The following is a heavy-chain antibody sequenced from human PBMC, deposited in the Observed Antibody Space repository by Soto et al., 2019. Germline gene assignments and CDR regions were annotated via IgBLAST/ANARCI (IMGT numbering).Heavy chain of an antibody. Sequence: SETLSLTCPVSGGNISSSSYYWGWIRQPPGKGLEWIGSIYYSGSTYYNPSLKSRVTISVDTSKNQFSLKLSSVTAADTAVYYCARHDEKGGSRIGYWGQETLLPVSP. CDR2: IYYSGST. D-gene: IGHD1-26*01. J-gene: IGHJ4*02. V-gene: IGHV4-39*01. CDR1: GGNISSSSYY. CDR3: ARHDEKGGSRIGY.